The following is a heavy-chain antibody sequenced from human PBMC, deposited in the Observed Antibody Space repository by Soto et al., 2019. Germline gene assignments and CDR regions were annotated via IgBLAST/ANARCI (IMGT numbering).Heavy chain of an antibody. Sequence: GGSLRLSCAASGFTFSSYAMSWVRQAPGKGLEWVSAISGSGGSTYYADSVKGRFTISRDNSKNTLYLQMNSLRAEDTAVYYCAKVYGVAGDLYYFDYWGQGTLVTVSS. V-gene: IGHV3-23*01. D-gene: IGHD6-19*01. CDR2: ISGSGGST. CDR3: AKVYGVAGDLYYFDY. CDR1: GFTFSSYA. J-gene: IGHJ4*02.